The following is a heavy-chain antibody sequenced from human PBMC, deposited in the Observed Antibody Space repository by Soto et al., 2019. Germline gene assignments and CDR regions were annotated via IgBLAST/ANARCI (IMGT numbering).Heavy chain of an antibody. CDR1: GYTFTGYY. V-gene: IGHV1-2*04. D-gene: IGHD1-26*01. CDR3: ARDRVYSGSYYLCYGMEV. Sequence: SVKVSCKASGYTFTGYYMHWVRQAPGQGLEWMGWINPNSGGTNYAQKFQGWVTMTRDTSISTAYMELSRLRSDDTAVYYCARDRVYSGSYYLCYGMEVWGQKTT. CDR2: INPNSGGT. J-gene: IGHJ6*02.